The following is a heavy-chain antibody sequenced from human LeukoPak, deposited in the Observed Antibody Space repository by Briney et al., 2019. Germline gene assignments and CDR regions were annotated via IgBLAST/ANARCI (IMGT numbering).Heavy chain of an antibody. Sequence: GGSLRLSCAASGFTFDDYAMHWVRHAPGKGLEWVSDISWNSGSIGYADSVKGRFTISRDNAKNSLYLQMNSLRAEDTALYYCAKHIFYSSGWYYFDYWGQGTLVTVSS. CDR1: GFTFDDYA. CDR3: AKHIFYSSGWYYFDY. CDR2: ISWNSGSI. V-gene: IGHV3-9*01. D-gene: IGHD6-19*01. J-gene: IGHJ4*02.